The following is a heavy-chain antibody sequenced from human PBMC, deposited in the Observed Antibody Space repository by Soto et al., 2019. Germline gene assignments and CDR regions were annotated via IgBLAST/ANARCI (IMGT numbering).Heavy chain of an antibody. Sequence: QVQLVQSGAEVKKPGSSVKVSCRASGDTFSSYAVNWVRQAPGRGLEWMGRVIPVLGTTDYAQKFRGRVAMTAEKSRTTVYMELSSLRSDDTAVYYCARRRYCGYVCSNKHYYGMDVWGQGTTVTVAS. CDR2: VIPVLGTT. J-gene: IGHJ6*02. CDR3: ARRRYCGYVCSNKHYYGMDV. CDR1: GDTFSSYA. D-gene: IGHD2-21*02. V-gene: IGHV1-69*08.